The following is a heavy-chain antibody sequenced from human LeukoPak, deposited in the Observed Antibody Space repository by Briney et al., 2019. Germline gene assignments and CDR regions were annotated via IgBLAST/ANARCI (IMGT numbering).Heavy chain of an antibody. CDR3: ARTYYYDSSGVQYFQH. CDR1: GGSISSYY. J-gene: IGHJ1*01. V-gene: IGHV4-39*01. D-gene: IGHD3-22*01. CDR2: IYYSGST. Sequence: SETLSLTCTVSGGSISSYYWGWIRQPPGKGLEWIGNIYYSGSTYYNPSLKSRVTISVDTSKNQFSLKLSSVTAADTAVYYCARTYYYDSSGVQYFQHWGQGTLVTVSS.